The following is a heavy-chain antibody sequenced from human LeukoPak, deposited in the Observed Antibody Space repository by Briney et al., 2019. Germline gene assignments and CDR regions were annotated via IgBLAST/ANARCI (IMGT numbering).Heavy chain of an antibody. J-gene: IGHJ5*02. Sequence: SETLPLTCTVSGGSISSYYWSWIRQPPGKGLEWIGYIYYSGSTNYNPSLKSRVTISVDTSKNQFSLKLSSVTAADTAVYYCARVGYSSSWSPAWFDPWGQGTLVTVSS. CDR2: IYYSGST. D-gene: IGHD6-13*01. CDR3: ARVGYSSSWSPAWFDP. V-gene: IGHV4-59*01. CDR1: GGSISSYY.